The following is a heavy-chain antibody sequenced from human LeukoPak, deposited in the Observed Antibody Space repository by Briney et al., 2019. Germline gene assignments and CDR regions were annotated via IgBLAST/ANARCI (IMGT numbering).Heavy chain of an antibody. CDR1: GGSISSYY. CDR3: ARGRYSSSWYLDY. Sequence: PSETLSLTCTVSGGSISSYYWSWIRQPPGKGLEWIGSIYYSGSTNYNPSPKSRVTISVDTSKNQFSLRLSSVTAADTAVYYCARGRYSSSWYLDYWGQGALVTVSS. D-gene: IGHD6-13*01. J-gene: IGHJ4*02. V-gene: IGHV4-59*01. CDR2: IYYSGST.